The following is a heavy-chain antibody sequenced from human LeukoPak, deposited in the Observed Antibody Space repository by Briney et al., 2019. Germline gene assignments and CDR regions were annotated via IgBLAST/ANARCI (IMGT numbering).Heavy chain of an antibody. CDR1: GFTFSSHA. V-gene: IGHV3-23*01. J-gene: IGHJ4*02. Sequence: PGGSLRLSCAASGFTFSSHAMSWVRQAPGKGLEWVSAISGSGGTTFYADSVKGRFTISRDNSKNTLYLHLNSLRAEDTAVYHCARPRGTVTPYFFDYWGQGTLVTVSS. CDR2: ISGSGGTT. D-gene: IGHD4-17*01. CDR3: ARPRGTVTPYFFDY.